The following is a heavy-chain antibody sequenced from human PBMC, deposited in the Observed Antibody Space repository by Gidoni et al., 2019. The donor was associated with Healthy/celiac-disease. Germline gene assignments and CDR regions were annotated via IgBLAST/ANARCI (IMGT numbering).Heavy chain of an antibody. J-gene: IGHJ6*02. Sequence: QVQLVAYGGGVVQPGRSLRRSCAASGFTFRSHGMHWFCQAPGKGVEWVAVISYDGSNKYYADSVKGRFTISRDNSKNTLYLQMNSLRAEDTAVYYCAKDGVGVGGSYGGMDVWGQGTTVTVSS. V-gene: IGHV3-30*18. CDR1: GFTFRSHG. D-gene: IGHD1-26*01. CDR3: AKDGVGVGGSYGGMDV. CDR2: ISYDGSNK.